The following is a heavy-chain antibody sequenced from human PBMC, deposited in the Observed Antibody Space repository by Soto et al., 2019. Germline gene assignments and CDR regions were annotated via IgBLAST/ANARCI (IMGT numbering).Heavy chain of an antibody. CDR2: MNPNSGNT. Sequence: ASVKVSCKASGYTFTSYDINWVRQATGQGLEWMGWMNPNSGNTGYAQKFQGRVTMTRNTSISTAYMELSSLRSEDTAVYYCARYPYYYYGMDGWGQGTTVTVSS. V-gene: IGHV1-8*01. D-gene: IGHD2-2*01. CDR1: GYTFTSYD. CDR3: ARYPYYYYGMDG. J-gene: IGHJ6*02.